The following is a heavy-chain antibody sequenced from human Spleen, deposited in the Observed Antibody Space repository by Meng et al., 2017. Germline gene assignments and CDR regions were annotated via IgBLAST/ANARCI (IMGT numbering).Heavy chain of an antibody. D-gene: IGHD6-19*01. J-gene: IGHJ3*02. CDR1: GFTFDDYA. V-gene: IGHV3-9*03. CDR2: ITWNSGTR. CDR3: AKSTVAVAGTRGDVFDI. Sequence: SLKISCVASGFTFDDYAMNWVRQAPGKGLEWASGITWNSGTRVYADSVKGRFTISRDNAKTSLYLQMNSLRAEDMALYYCAKSTVAVAGTRGDVFDIWGQGTMVTVSS.